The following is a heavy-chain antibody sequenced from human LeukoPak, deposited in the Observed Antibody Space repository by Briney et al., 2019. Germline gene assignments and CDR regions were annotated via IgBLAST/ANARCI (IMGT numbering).Heavy chain of an antibody. CDR1: GGSSSSYY. D-gene: IGHD3-10*01. V-gene: IGHV4-59*01. CDR2: IYYSGST. J-gene: IGHJ5*02. Sequence: PSETLSLTCTVSGGSSSSYYWSWIRQPPGKGLEWIGYIYYSGSTNYNPSLRSRVTISVDTSKNQFSPKLSSVTAADTAVDYCAKAYGSPPYGSGSYGGNNWFDPWGQGTPVTVSS. CDR3: AKAYGSPPYGSGSYGGNNWFDP.